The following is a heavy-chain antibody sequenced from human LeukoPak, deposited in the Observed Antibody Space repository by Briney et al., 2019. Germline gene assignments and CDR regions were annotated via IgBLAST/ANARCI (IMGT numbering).Heavy chain of an antibody. CDR2: IYYSGST. CDR1: GGSISSGGYY. J-gene: IGHJ3*02. Sequence: PSETLSLTCTVSGGSISSGGYYWSWIRQHPGKGLEWIGYIYYSGSTYYNPSLKSRVTISVDTSKNQFSLKLSSVTAADTAVYYCARDSIDYDIYPTSPHAFDIWGQGTMVTVSS. CDR3: ARDSIDYDIYPTSPHAFDI. V-gene: IGHV4-31*03. D-gene: IGHD3-9*01.